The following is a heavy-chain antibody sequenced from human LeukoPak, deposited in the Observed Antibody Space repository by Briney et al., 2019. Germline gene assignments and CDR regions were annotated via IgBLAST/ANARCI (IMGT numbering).Heavy chain of an antibody. CDR2: IYYSGST. Sequence: SETLSLTCTVSGGSISSSSYYWGWIRQPPGKGLEWIGYIYYSGSTNYNPSLKSRVTISVDTSKNQFSLKLSSVTAADTAVYYCARRDFGGYCSGGSCYGRKYYFDYWGQGTLVTVSS. CDR1: GGSISSSSYY. CDR3: ARRDFGGYCSGGSCYGRKYYFDY. V-gene: IGHV4-61*05. J-gene: IGHJ4*02. D-gene: IGHD2-15*01.